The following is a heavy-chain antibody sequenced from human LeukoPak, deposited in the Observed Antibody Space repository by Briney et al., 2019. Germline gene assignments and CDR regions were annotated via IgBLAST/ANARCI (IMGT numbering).Heavy chain of an antibody. CDR3: ARSSWYTGGYYFDY. CDR2: IYYSGST. CDR1: GGSISSGGYY. Sequence: SETLSLTCTVSGGSISSGGYYWSWIRQPPGKGLEWIGYIYYSGSTNYNPSLKSRVTISVDTSKNQFSLKLSSVTAADTAVYYCARSSWYTGGYYFDYWGQGTLVTVSS. V-gene: IGHV4-61*08. J-gene: IGHJ4*02. D-gene: IGHD2-2*02.